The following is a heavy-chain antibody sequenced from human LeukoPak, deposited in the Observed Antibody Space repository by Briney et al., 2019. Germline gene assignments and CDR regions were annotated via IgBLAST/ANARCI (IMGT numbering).Heavy chain of an antibody. CDR1: GFTFSSFA. V-gene: IGHV3-23*01. CDR3: VKQWFVELRAS. Sequence: GGSLRLSCAASGFTFSSFAMTWVRQAPGKGLEWVSTISGSGDDTYYADSVRGRFTISRDNSKTTLYLQMNSLRAEDTAVYYCVKQWFVELRASWGQGTLVTVSS. D-gene: IGHD3-10*01. J-gene: IGHJ5*02. CDR2: ISGSGDDT.